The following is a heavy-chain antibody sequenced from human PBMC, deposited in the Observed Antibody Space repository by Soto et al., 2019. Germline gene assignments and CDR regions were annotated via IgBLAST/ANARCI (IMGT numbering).Heavy chain of an antibody. V-gene: IGHV4-59*01. Sequence: PSETLSLTCTVSGGSISSYYWSWIRQPPGKGLEWIGYIYYSGSTNYNPSLKSRVTISVDTSKNQFSLKLSSVTAADTAVYYCAREHLIYGSGPLRAVDIWGQGTMVTVSS. CDR1: GGSISSYY. J-gene: IGHJ3*02. CDR3: AREHLIYGSGPLRAVDI. CDR2: IYYSGST. D-gene: IGHD3-10*01.